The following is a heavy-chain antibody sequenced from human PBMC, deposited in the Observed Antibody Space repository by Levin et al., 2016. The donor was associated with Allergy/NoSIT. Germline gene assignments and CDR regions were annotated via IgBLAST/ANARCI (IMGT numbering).Heavy chain of an antibody. J-gene: IGHJ6*02. CDR3: ARRVEVPGVRGWGYRMDV. CDR1: GFTFSSHW. Sequence: GESLKISCAASGFTFSSHWMTWVRHTPGKGLEWVASIKQDGIDKAYVDSVRGRLTISRDNAKDSLYLQMNNLRAEDTAVYYCARRVEVPGVRGWGYRMDVWGQGTTVTVSS. CDR2: IKQDGIDK. V-gene: IGHV3-7*04. D-gene: IGHD6-19*01.